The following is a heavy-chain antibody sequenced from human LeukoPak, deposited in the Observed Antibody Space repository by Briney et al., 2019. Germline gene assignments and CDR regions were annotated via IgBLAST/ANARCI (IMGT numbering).Heavy chain of an antibody. CDR3: AKDEGYFED. D-gene: IGHD2-15*01. J-gene: IGHJ4*02. CDR2: ISYDGSNK. CDR1: GFTFSSYG. Sequence: GGSLRLSCAASGFTFSSYGMHWVRQAPGKGLEWVAVISYDGSNKYYADSVKGRFTISRDNSKNTLYLQMNSLRAEDTAVYYCAKDEGYFEDWGQGTLVTVSS. V-gene: IGHV3-30*18.